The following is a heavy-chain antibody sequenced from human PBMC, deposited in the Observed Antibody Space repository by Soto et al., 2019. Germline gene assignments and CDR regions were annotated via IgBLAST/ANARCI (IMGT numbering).Heavy chain of an antibody. V-gene: IGHV1-18*01. CDR1: GHTFTSYG. D-gene: IGHD2-15*01. Sequence: QVQLVQSGAEVVKPGASVRVSCKTSGHTFTSYGFTWVRQAPGQGLEWMGWISAYNGNTNYAQKFQGRVTMTTDTSTSTAYMELRSLRSDDTAVYYCARALYCSGCSCYFDYWGQGTLVTVSS. J-gene: IGHJ4*02. CDR2: ISAYNGNT. CDR3: ARALYCSGCSCYFDY.